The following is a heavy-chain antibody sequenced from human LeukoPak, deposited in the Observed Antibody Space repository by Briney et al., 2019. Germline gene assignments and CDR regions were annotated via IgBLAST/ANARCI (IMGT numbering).Heavy chain of an antibody. D-gene: IGHD3-22*01. V-gene: IGHV3-23*01. CDR1: GFTFSRSS. CDR3: AKLKSALIVVGA. CDR2: MSGAGDIA. Sequence: PEGSLRLSCAASGFTFSRSSLSWVRQAPGQGLEWVSSMSGAGDIAHYAESVRGRFTISRDNSRNTLYLQMNSLRADDTAVYYCAKLKSALIVVGAWGQGIRVAVSS. J-gene: IGHJ5*02.